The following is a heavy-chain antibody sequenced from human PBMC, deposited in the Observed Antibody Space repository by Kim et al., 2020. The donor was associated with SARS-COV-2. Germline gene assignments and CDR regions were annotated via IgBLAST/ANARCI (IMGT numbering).Heavy chain of an antibody. Sequence: GGSLRLSCAASGFTFTAYGMHWVRQAPGKGLEWVAVIWHDGSNEYYADSVKGRFTISRDNSKNTLYLQMNSLRAEDTAVYFCARVGGSSTWYFLDYWGQVTLVTVSS. CDR3: ARVGGSSTWYFLDY. CDR1: GFTFTAYG. J-gene: IGHJ4*02. CDR2: IWHDGSNE. V-gene: IGHV3-33*01. D-gene: IGHD6-13*01.